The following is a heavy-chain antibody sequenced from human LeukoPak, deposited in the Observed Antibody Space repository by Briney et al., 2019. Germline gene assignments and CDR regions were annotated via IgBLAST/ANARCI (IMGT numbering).Heavy chain of an antibody. CDR3: AKSMDILTGYLWSLDY. CDR2: ISDRGDST. V-gene: IGHV3-23*01. Sequence: GGSLTLSCAASGFSVTTYAMGWVRQAPGKGLEWVSVISDRGDSTHYADSVKGRFTISRDNSKNTLYLQMNSLRAEDTAVYYCAKSMDILTGYLWSLDYWGQGTLVTVSS. D-gene: IGHD3-9*01. J-gene: IGHJ4*02. CDR1: GFSVTTYA.